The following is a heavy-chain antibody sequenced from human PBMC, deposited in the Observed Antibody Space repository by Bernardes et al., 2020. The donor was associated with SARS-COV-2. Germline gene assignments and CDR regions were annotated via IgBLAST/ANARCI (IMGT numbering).Heavy chain of an antibody. CDR2: ISRDSRNI. Sequence: GGSLRLSCAASGFTFSSYNMNWVRQAPGKGLEWVSTISRDSRNIYYADSVKGRFTIYRDNAKKSLSLQVNRLRAEDTAVYYCARHIDTSRWYDLWCQGTLVTVSS. V-gene: IGHV3-21*01. J-gene: IGHJ5*02. D-gene: IGHD3-16*01. CDR1: GFTFSSYN. CDR3: ARHIDTSRWYDL.